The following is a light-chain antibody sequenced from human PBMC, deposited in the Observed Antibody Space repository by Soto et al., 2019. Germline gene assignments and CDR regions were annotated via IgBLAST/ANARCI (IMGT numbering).Light chain of an antibody. V-gene: IGKV3-15*01. CDR2: GVS. CDR1: QSVSNH. Sequence: IVLTQSPATLSVSPWERATLSWGASQSVSNHLAWFQQKPGQAPRLPLFGVSTRAAGIPTRFSGSGSGTESTLTLSILQSEAFAVYYGQQYNNWPRPITFGQGTRLEIK. CDR3: QQYNNWPRPIT. J-gene: IGKJ5*01.